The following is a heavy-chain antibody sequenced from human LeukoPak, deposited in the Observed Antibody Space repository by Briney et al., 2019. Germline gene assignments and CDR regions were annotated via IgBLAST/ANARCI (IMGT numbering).Heavy chain of an antibody. CDR1: GYTFTSYD. CDR3: ARGVDWGHPRGNY. J-gene: IGHJ4*02. Sequence: ASVKVSCKASGYTFTSYDINWVRQATGQGLEWMGWMNPNSGNTGYAQKFQGRVTMTRNTSISTAYMGRSSLRSEDTAVYYCARGVDWGHPRGNYWGQGTLVTVSS. V-gene: IGHV1-8*01. CDR2: MNPNSGNT. D-gene: IGHD3-9*01.